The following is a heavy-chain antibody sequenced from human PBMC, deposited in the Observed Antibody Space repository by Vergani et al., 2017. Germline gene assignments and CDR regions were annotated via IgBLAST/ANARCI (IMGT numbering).Heavy chain of an antibody. V-gene: IGHV3-21*01. D-gene: IGHD6-13*01. CDR2: ISSSSSYI. CDR3: ARAGIAASGDDS. CDR1: GFTFSSYS. J-gene: IGHJ4*02. Sequence: EVQLVESGGGLVKPGGSLRLSCAASGFTFSSYSMNWVRQAPGKGLEWVSSISSSSSYIYYADSVKGRFTISRDNAKNSLYLQMNSLRAEDTAVYYCARAGIAASGDDSWGQGTLVTVSS.